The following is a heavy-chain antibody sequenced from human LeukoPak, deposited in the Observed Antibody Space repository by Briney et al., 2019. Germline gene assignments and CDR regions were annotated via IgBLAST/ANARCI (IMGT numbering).Heavy chain of an antibody. CDR3: AREGSGMAQIGAFDI. Sequence: SETLSLTCTVSGGSISSYYWSWIRQPPGKGLEWIGYIYYSGSTNYNPSLKSRVTISVDTSKNQFSLKLSSVTAADTAVYYCAREGSGMAQIGAFDIWGQGTMVTVS. J-gene: IGHJ3*02. V-gene: IGHV4-59*01. D-gene: IGHD3-10*01. CDR1: GGSISSYY. CDR2: IYYSGST.